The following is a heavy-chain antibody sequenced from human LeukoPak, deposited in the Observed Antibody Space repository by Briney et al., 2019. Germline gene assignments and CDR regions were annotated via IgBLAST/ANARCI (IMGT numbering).Heavy chain of an antibody. Sequence: NPSETLSLTCTVSGGSISSTIYYWGWIRQPPGKGLEWIGSIYYRGSTYYNPSLKSRVAISVDTSKNQFSLKLSSVTAADTAVYYCARDSRSGWGNWFDPWGQGTLVTVSS. V-gene: IGHV4-39*07. CDR2: IYYRGST. CDR1: GGSISSTIYY. CDR3: ARDSRSGWGNWFDP. J-gene: IGHJ5*02. D-gene: IGHD6-19*01.